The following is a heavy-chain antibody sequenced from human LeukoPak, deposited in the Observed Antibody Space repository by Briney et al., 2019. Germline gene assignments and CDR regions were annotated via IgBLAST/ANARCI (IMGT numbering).Heavy chain of an antibody. CDR2: VRSDGSDK. J-gene: IGHJ4*02. D-gene: IGHD2-21*02. V-gene: IGHV3-30*02. CDR1: GFTFTYYG. Sequence: GGSLRLSCGASGFTFTYYGMHWVRQAPGKGLEWVIFVRSDGSDKYYADSVKGRFTFSRDNSKNTVYLQMNSLRPEDTAVYYCVRDRDWAFDYWGQGSLVTVSS. CDR3: VRDRDWAFDY.